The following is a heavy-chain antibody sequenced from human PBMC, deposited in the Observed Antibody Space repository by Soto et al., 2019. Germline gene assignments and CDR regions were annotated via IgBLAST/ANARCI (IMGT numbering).Heavy chain of an antibody. CDR3: ARVMPYCSGGSCHSVDY. CDR1: GFTVSTNY. J-gene: IGHJ4*02. CDR2: SNIGGGT. Sequence: EVHLVESGGGLVQPGESLKLSCVVSGFTVSTNYMTWVRQAPGKGLEWVSGSNIGGGTYYADSVDGRITISRDNSENTLYLHINNLRTEDTAVYYCARVMPYCSGGSCHSVDYWGQGTLVNVSS. D-gene: IGHD2-15*01. V-gene: IGHV3-66*01.